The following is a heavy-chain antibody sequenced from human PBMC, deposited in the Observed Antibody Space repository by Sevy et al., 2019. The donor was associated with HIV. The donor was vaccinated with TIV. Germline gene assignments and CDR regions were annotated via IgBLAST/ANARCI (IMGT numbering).Heavy chain of an antibody. CDR2: ISGSGGST. J-gene: IGHJ4*02. CDR1: GFTFSSYA. V-gene: IGHV3-23*01. D-gene: IGHD6-13*01. CDR3: AKDPVGQQLVLYYFDY. Sequence: GGSLRLSCAASGFTFSSYAMSWVRQAPGKGLEWVSGISGSGGSTYYADSVKGRFTISRDNSKNTLYLQMNSLRAEDTAVYYCAKDPVGQQLVLYYFDYWGQGTLVTVSS.